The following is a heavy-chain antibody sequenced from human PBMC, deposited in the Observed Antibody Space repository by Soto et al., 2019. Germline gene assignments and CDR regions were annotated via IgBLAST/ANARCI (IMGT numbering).Heavy chain of an antibody. Sequence: ASVKVSCKASGYTFTGYYMHWVRQAPGQGLEWMGWINPNSGGTNYAQKFQGWVTMSRDTSISTAYMELSRLRSDDTAVYYCARALDSSGYYYLDQIDYWGQGTLVTVSS. J-gene: IGHJ4*02. CDR2: INPNSGGT. D-gene: IGHD3-22*01. CDR1: GYTFTGYY. V-gene: IGHV1-2*04. CDR3: ARALDSSGYYYLDQIDY.